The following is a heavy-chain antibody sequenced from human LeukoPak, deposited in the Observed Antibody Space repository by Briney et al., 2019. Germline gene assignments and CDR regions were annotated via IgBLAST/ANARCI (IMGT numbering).Heavy chain of an antibody. D-gene: IGHD2-15*01. CDR1: GFSFSTYA. V-gene: IGHV3-21*06. Sequence: GGSLRLSCTASGFSFSTYAITWFRRAPGKGLEWISSMSSGSRYIYYADSVRGRFTISRDNTKNSLYLLMNNPRAEDTAIYYCARDRPTGATRVFVVQWGQGTPVTVSS. CDR3: ARDRPTGATRVFVVQ. J-gene: IGHJ4*02. CDR2: MSSGSRYI.